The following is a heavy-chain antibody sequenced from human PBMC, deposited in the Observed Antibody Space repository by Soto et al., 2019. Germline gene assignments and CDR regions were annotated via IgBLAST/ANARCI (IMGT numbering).Heavy chain of an antibody. CDR1: GFSFSTYA. J-gene: IGHJ4*02. Sequence: EVQLLESGGGLVQPGGSLRLSCAASGFSFSTYAMSWVRQAPGKGLDWVSAINCCGGNTYYADSVKGRFTISRDDSKNTLYLQMNSLRAEDTAVYYCAKTDYDVLDYWGQGTLVTGSS. D-gene: IGHD3-16*01. V-gene: IGHV3-23*01. CDR2: INCCGGNT. CDR3: AKTDYDVLDY.